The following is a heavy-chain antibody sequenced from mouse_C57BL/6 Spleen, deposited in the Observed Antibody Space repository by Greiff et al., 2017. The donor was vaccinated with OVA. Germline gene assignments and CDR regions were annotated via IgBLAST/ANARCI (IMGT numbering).Heavy chain of an antibody. Sequence: LVESGAELMKPGASVKLSCKATGYTFTGYWIEWVKQRPGHGLEWIGEILPGSGSTNYNEKFKGKATFTADPSSNTAYMQLSSLTTEDADIYDCTRSGGNYYHYYAMDYWGQGTSVTVSS. D-gene: IGHD2-1*01. CDR1: GYTFTGYW. V-gene: IGHV1-9*01. CDR2: ILPGSGST. J-gene: IGHJ4*01. CDR3: TRSGGNYYHYYAMDY.